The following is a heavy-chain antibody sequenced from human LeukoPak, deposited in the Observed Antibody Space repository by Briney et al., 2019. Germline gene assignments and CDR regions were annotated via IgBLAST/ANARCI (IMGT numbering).Heavy chain of an antibody. J-gene: IGHJ3*02. Sequence: PGGSLRLSCAASGFTFSDHYMDWVRQAPGKGLEWVARTRNKEKSYTTEYAASVKGRFTISRDDSRNELYLQMNNLKIEDTAVYYCARTGRSGSYPYDPFDIWGQGTMVTVSS. CDR2: TRNKEKSYTT. CDR1: GFTFSDHY. V-gene: IGHV3-72*01. CDR3: ARTGRSGSYPYDPFDI. D-gene: IGHD3-22*01.